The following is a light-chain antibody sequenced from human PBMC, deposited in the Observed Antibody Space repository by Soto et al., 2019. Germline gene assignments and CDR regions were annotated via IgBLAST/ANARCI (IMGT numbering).Light chain of an antibody. CDR3: QQYNNWPRT. CDR2: GAS. V-gene: IGKV3-15*01. Sequence: EIVMTQSPATLSVSPGERATLSCRASQRVSSNLAWYQQKPGQAPRLLIYGASTRATGIPARFSGSGSGTEFTLTISSLQSEDFVVYYCQQYNNWPRTFGQGTKVDIK. CDR1: QRVSSN. J-gene: IGKJ1*01.